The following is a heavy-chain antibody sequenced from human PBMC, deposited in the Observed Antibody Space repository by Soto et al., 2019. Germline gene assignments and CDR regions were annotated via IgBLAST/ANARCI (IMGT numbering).Heavy chain of an antibody. D-gene: IGHD6-13*01. Sequence: GGSLRLSCVGSGFTFSDYGIHWVRQAPGKGLEWVSVISGSGGSTYYADSVKGRFTISRDKSKNTLYLQMNSLRAEDTALYYCAKSFSSNWYDYFDYWGQGSLVTVSS. V-gene: IGHV3-23*01. CDR2: ISGSGGST. J-gene: IGHJ4*02. CDR1: GFTFSDYG. CDR3: AKSFSSNWYDYFDY.